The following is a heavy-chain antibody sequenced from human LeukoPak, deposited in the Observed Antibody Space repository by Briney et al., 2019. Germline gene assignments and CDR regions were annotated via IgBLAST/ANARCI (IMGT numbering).Heavy chain of an antibody. Sequence: PGGSLRLSCAASGFTFSSYAMSWVRQAPGKGLEWVSAISGSGGSTYYADSVKGRFTISRDNSKNTLYLQMNSLRAGDTAVYYCAKAVVVVVAATSDYWGQGTLVTVSS. V-gene: IGHV3-23*01. CDR2: ISGSGGST. D-gene: IGHD2-15*01. CDR1: GFTFSSYA. CDR3: AKAVVVVVAATSDY. J-gene: IGHJ4*02.